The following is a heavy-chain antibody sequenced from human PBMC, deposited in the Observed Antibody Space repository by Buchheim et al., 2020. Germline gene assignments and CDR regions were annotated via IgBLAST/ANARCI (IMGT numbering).Heavy chain of an antibody. J-gene: IGHJ6*02. D-gene: IGHD6-13*01. CDR3: AIDSSSWNLYYYDGMDV. V-gene: IGHV4-31*03. CDR2: IYYSGST. CDR1: GGSISSGGYY. Sequence: QVQLQESGPGLVKPSQTLSLTCTVSGGSISSGGYYWSWIRQHPGQGLEWIGYIYYSGSTYYNPSLKSRVTLSVDTSKNQFSLKLSSVTAADTAVYYCAIDSSSWNLYYYDGMDVWGQGTT.